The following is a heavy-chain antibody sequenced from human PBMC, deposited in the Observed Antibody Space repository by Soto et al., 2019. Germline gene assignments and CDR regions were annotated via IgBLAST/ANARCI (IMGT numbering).Heavy chain of an antibody. V-gene: IGHV4-59*01. CDR2: IYYSGST. J-gene: IGHJ4*02. CDR1: GGSISSYY. Sequence: SETLSLTCTVSGGSISSYYWSWIRQPPGKGLEWIGYIYYSGSTNYNPSLKSRVTISVDTSKNQFSLKLSSVTAADTAVYYCARGNRQWPGPYYWGQGTLVTVSS. D-gene: IGHD6-19*01. CDR3: ARGNRQWPGPYY.